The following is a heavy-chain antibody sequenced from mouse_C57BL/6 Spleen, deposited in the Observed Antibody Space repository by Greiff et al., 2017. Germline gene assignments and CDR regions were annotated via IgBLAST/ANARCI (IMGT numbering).Heavy chain of an antibody. V-gene: IGHV1-78*01. Sequence: VKLVESDAELVKPGASVKISCKVSGYTFTDHTIHWMKQRPEQGLEWIGYIYPRDGSTKYNEKFKGKATLTADKSSSTAYMQLNSLTSEDSAVYFCARRDYYGSSSYAMDYWGQGTSVTVSS. CDR3: ARRDYYGSSSYAMDY. CDR1: GYTFTDHT. D-gene: IGHD1-1*01. J-gene: IGHJ4*01. CDR2: IYPRDGST.